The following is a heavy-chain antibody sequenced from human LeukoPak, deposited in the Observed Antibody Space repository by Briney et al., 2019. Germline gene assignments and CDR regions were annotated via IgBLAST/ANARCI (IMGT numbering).Heavy chain of an antibody. CDR1: GFTFSSYS. CDR3: ARESYSSRYYFDY. CDR2: ISSSSSYI. J-gene: IGHJ4*02. V-gene: IGHV3-21*01. D-gene: IGHD5-18*01. Sequence: GGSLRLSCAASGFTFSSYSMNWVRQAPGKGLEWVSSISSSSSYIYYADSVKGRFTISRDNAKNSLYLQMNSLRAEDTAVYYCARESYSSRYYFDYWGQGTLVTVSS.